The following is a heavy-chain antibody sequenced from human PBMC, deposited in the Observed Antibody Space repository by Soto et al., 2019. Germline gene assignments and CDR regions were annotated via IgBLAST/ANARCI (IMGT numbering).Heavy chain of an antibody. J-gene: IGHJ4*02. CDR2: IIPIFGTA. D-gene: IGHD6-13*01. V-gene: IGHV1-69*13. Sequence: GASVKVSCKASGGTFSSYAISWVRQAPGQGLEWMGGIIPIFGTANYAQKFQGRVTITADESTSTAYMELSSLRSEDTAVYYCARGDEEQLTGLTEYYFDYWGQGTLVTVSS. CDR3: ARGDEEQLTGLTEYYFDY. CDR1: GGTFSSYA.